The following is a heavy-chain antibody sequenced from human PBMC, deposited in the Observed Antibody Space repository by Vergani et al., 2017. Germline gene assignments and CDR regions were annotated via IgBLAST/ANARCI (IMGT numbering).Heavy chain of an antibody. CDR2: ISGSGGST. V-gene: IGHV3-23*01. CDR1: GFTFSSYA. Sequence: EVQLLESGGGLVQPGGSLRLFCAASGFTFSSYAMSWVRPAPGKGLEWVSAISGSGGSTYYADSVKGRFTISRDNSKNTRYLQMNSLRAEDTAVYYCAKDWGSTQRPGRYYFDYWGQGTLVTVSS. D-gene: IGHD3-16*01. CDR3: AKDWGSTQRPGRYYFDY. J-gene: IGHJ4*02.